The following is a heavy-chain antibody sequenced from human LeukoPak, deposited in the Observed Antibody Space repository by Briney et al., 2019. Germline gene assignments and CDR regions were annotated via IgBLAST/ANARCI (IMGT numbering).Heavy chain of an antibody. D-gene: IGHD5-12*01. V-gene: IGHV1-69*06. J-gene: IGHJ6*04. CDR3: AIAQNNHGYVYFGMDV. CDR2: ITPMYGTS. Sequence: SVKVSGKASGDTFDSHALSWVRQAPGQGLEWMGAITPMYGTSNYAQKFQGRVAIIADKSTSTAYMELNSLTSEDTAVYYCAIAQNNHGYVYFGMDVWGKGTTVTVSS. CDR1: GDTFDSHA.